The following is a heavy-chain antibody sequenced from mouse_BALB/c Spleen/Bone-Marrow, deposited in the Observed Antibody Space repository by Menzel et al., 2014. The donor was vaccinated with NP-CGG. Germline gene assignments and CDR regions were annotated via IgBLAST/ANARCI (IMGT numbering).Heavy chain of an antibody. CDR2: ISGGGSYT. V-gene: IGHV5-9-2*01. J-gene: IGHJ3*01. D-gene: IGHD1-1*02. CDR3: ERHDYYDQKEVSFFY. Sequence: EVKVEESGGGLVKSGGSLKLSCAASGFTFNSYGMSWVRQTPEKRLEWVATISGGGSYTFYPDSVKGRFTISRDNAKNNLSVQWSSRRSEDAPLYYCERHDYYDQKEVSFFYWGEGTVVTVSA. CDR1: GFTFNSYG.